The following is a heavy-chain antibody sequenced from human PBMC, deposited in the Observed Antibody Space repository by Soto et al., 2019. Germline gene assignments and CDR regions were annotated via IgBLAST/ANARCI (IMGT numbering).Heavy chain of an antibody. Sequence: PGESLKISCKGSGYSFTSYWIGWVRQMPGKGLEWMGIIYPGDSDTRYSPSFQGQVTISADKSISTAYLQWSSLKASDTAMYYCARDATYYDILTDYYDYWGQGKLVTVSS. V-gene: IGHV5-51*01. CDR2: IYPGDSDT. J-gene: IGHJ4*02. D-gene: IGHD3-9*01. CDR3: ARDATYYDILTDYYDY. CDR1: GYSFTSYW.